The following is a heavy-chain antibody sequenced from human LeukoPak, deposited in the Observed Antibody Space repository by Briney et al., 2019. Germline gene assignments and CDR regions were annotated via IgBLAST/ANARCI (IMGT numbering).Heavy chain of an antibody. J-gene: IGHJ5*02. CDR2: INARGDT. D-gene: IGHD2-2*01. V-gene: IGHV4-34*01. CDR3: ARGQVPAARGYNWFDP. CDR1: GWSFNDYY. Sequence: TSETLSLTCAVYGWSFNDYYWNWIRQPQGKGLEWIGEINARGDTNFNPSLKSRVTISVDTSKSQFSLRLTSMIAADTAVYYCARGQVPAARGYNWFDPWGQGTLVTVSS.